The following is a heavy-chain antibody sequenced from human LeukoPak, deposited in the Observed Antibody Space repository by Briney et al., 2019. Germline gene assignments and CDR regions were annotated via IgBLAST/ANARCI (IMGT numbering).Heavy chain of an antibody. V-gene: IGHV4-34*01. J-gene: IGHJ4*02. CDR1: GGSFSGYY. Sequence: PSETLSLTCAVYGGSFSGYYWSWIRQPPGRGLEWIGEINHSGSTNYNPSLKSRVTISVDTSKNQFSLKLSSVTAADTAVYYWAGNPSGEQYYYDSSGYEIWGQGTLVTVSS. CDR2: INHSGST. D-gene: IGHD3-22*01. CDR3: AGNPSGEQYYYDSSGYEI.